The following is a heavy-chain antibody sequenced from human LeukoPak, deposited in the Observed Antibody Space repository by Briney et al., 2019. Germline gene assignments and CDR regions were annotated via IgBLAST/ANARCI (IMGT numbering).Heavy chain of an antibody. CDR2: ITSDSSAM. CDR3: VRDLLWAFDI. J-gene: IGHJ3*02. CDR1: GFTFSTYS. Sequence: GGSLRLSCVASGFTFSTYSINWIRQAPGKGLEWISYITSDSSAMSYADSVKGRFTISRDNAKNSQYLHMNSLSDEDTAMYFCVRDLLWAFDIWGQGTMVTVSS. D-gene: IGHD2-21*01. V-gene: IGHV3-48*02.